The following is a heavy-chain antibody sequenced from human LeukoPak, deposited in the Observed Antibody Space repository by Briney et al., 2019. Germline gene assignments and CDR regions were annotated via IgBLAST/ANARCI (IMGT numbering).Heavy chain of an antibody. V-gene: IGHV1-18*01. J-gene: IGHJ4*02. CDR3: ARVGIMKDIVVVPAAMGVDY. CDR2: ISAYNGNT. D-gene: IGHD2-2*01. CDR1: GYTFTSSG. Sequence: ASVKVSCKASGYTFTSSGISWVRQAPGQGLEWMGWISAYNGNTNYAQKLQGRVTMTTDTSTSTAYMELRSLRSDDTAVYYCARVGIMKDIVVVPAAMGVDYWGQGTLVTVSS.